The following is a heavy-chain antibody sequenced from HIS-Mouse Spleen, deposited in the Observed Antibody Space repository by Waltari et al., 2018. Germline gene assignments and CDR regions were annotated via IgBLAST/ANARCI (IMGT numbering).Heavy chain of an antibody. V-gene: IGHV1-2*02. Sequence: QVQLVQSGAGVKKPGASVKVSCTAPGYTCTRYYMHWARQARGQGLEWMGWINPNSGGTNDAQKFQGRVTMTRDTSISTAYMELSRLRSDDTAVYYCARDYLGIAAAGTGYFQHWGQGTLVTVSS. CDR3: ARDYLGIAAAGTGYFQH. J-gene: IGHJ1*01. CDR1: GYTCTRYY. CDR2: INPNSGGT. D-gene: IGHD6-13*01.